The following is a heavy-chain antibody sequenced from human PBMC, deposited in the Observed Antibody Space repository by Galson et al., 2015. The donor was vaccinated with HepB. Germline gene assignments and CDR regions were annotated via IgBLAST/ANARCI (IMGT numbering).Heavy chain of an antibody. CDR2: ISYDGGDK. D-gene: IGHD2-21*01. CDR3: AKRRRGGCSSILRYFYGMDV. J-gene: IGHJ6*02. Sequence: SLRLSCAASGFTFMNYGMHWVRQAPGKGLEWVAFISYDGGDKYYADSVKGRFTISRDNSKNTLYEQMNSLSAEDTAVYYCAKRRRGGCSSILRYFYGMDVWGQGSTVTVSS. V-gene: IGHV3-30*18. CDR1: GFTFMNYG.